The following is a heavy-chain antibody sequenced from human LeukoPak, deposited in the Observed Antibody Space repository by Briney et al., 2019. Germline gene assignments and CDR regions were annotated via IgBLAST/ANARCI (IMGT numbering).Heavy chain of an antibody. Sequence: ASVKVSCKASGYTFTGYYMHWVRLAPGQGLEWMGWINPNSGGTNYAQKFQGWVTMTRDTSISTAYMELSRLRSDDTAVYYCARGGSYDSSGYYLDYWGQGTLVTVSS. J-gene: IGHJ4*02. CDR1: GYTFTGYY. D-gene: IGHD3-22*01. V-gene: IGHV1-2*04. CDR3: ARGGSYDSSGYYLDY. CDR2: INPNSGGT.